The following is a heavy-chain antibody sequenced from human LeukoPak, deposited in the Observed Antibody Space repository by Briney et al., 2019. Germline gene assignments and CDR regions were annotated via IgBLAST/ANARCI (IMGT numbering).Heavy chain of an antibody. J-gene: IGHJ5*02. D-gene: IGHD1-7*01. V-gene: IGHV4-61*02. CDR1: GGSISSGSYY. CDR3: ARDQIAGTTRHNWLDP. Sequence: SQTLSLTCTVSGGSISSGSYYWSWIRQPAGKGLEWIGRIYTSGSTNYNPSLKSRVTMSVDTPKNQFSLKLSSVTAADTAVYYCARDQIAGTTRHNWLDPWGQGTLVTVSS. CDR2: IYTSGST.